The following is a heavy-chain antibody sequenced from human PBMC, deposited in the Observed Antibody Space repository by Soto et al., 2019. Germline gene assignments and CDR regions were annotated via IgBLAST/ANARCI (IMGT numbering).Heavy chain of an antibody. CDR1: GYTFTSYY. J-gene: IGHJ4*02. CDR2: INPSGGST. CDR3: ARDGDCSGGSCYVDY. V-gene: IGHV1-46*01. Sequence: QVQLVQSGAEVKKPGASVKVSCKASGYTFTSYYMHWVRQAPGQGLEWMGIINPSGGSTSYAQKFQGRVTMXXDXSXXTVYMELSSLRSEDTAVYYCARDGDCSGGSCYVDYWGQGTLVTVSS. D-gene: IGHD2-15*01.